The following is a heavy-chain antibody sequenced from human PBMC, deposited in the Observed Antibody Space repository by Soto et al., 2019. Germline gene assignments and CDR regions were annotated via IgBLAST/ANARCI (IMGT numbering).Heavy chain of an antibody. CDR3: AHRRGAYYFDY. CDR1: GFSLSTNGVG. D-gene: IGHD1-26*01. J-gene: IGHJ4*02. CDR2: IYWDGDK. Sequence: QITLKESGPTLVKPTQTLTLTCTFSGFSLSTNGVGVGWIRQPPGKALEWLALIYWDGDKRYSPSLKGRLTITKDTCKNQVVLTMTNMDPVDTATYYGAHRRGAYYFDYWGQGSLVNVSS. V-gene: IGHV2-5*02.